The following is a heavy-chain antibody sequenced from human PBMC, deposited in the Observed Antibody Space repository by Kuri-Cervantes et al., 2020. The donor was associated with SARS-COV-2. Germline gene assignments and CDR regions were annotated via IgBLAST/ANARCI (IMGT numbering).Heavy chain of an antibody. V-gene: IGHV4-59*12. D-gene: IGHD6-13*01. CDR3: ARDGSSRDY. Sequence: GSLRLSCTVSGGSISSYYWSWIRQPPGKGLEWIGYIYYSGSTNYNPSLKSRVTISVDTSKNQFSLKPSSVTAADTAVYYCARDGSSRDYWGQGTLVTVSS. J-gene: IGHJ4*02. CDR1: GGSISSYY. CDR2: IYYSGST.